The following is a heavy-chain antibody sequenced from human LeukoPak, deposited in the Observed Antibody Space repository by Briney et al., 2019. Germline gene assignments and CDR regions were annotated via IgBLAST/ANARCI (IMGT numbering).Heavy chain of an antibody. V-gene: IGHV4-59*01. CDR1: GGSFSGYY. D-gene: IGHD7-27*01. Sequence: SETLSLTCAVYGGSFSGYYWSWIRQPPGKGLEWIGYIYYSGSTNYNPSLKSRVTISVDTSKNQFSLKLSSVTAADTAVYYCATPTGDYAFDIWGKGTMVTVSS. CDR3: ATPTGDYAFDI. CDR2: IYYSGST. J-gene: IGHJ3*02.